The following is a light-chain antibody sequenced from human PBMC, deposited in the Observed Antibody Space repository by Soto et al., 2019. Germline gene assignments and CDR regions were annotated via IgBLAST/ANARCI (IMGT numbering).Light chain of an antibody. J-gene: IGLJ1*01. CDR3: NSNDISLHASV. V-gene: IGLV1-40*01. CDR2: GNT. Sequence: QSVLTQPPSVSGAPGQRVTISCTGRSSNIGACYDVHWYLQLPGTAPKLLIYGNTNRPSGVPDRFSGSKSGSSASLAITGLQAEDEDYYCCNSNDISLHASVFGTGTKVTVL. CDR1: SSNIGACYD.